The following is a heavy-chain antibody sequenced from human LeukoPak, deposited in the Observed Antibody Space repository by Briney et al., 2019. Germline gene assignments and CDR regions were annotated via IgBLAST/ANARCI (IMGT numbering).Heavy chain of an antibody. CDR1: GGSFSGYY. CDR3: ARPGMMDIDMGNFHY. J-gene: IGHJ4*02. D-gene: IGHD5-18*01. CDR2: INHSGST. V-gene: IGHV4-34*01. Sequence: SETLSLTCAVYGGSFSGYYWNWIRQPPGKGLEWIGEINHSGSTYYNPSLKSRVTISVDTSKNQFSLKLSSVTAADTAVYYCARPGMMDIDMGNFHYWGQGALVTVSS.